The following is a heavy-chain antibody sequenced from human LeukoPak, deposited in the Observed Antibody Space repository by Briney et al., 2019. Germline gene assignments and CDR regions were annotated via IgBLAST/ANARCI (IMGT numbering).Heavy chain of an antibody. Sequence: GSLRLSCTASGFTFWSYGIHWVRQAPGKGLEWVAVISYDGNHEVYADSVKGRFTVSRDDSLNTVYPQMNSLRTEDTAVFYCAKDRRMMSSQYGMDVWGQGTTVTVSS. CDR2: ISYDGNHE. CDR3: AKDRRMMSSQYGMDV. J-gene: IGHJ6*02. CDR1: GFTFWSYG. D-gene: IGHD6-6*01. V-gene: IGHV3-30*18.